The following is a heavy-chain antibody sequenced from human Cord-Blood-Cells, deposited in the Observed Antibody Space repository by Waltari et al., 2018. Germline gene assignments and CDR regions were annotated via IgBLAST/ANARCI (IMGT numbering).Heavy chain of an antibody. CDR1: GGSITSGSYY. D-gene: IGHD3-16*01. CDR3: ARAFGEGWFDP. CDR2: IYTSGST. Sequence: QVQLQESGPGLVKPSQTLSLTCTDPGGSITSGSYYLSWTRQPAGKGLELIGYIYTSGSTNYNPSLKSRVTISVDTSKNQFSLKLSSVTAADTAVYYCARAFGEGWFDPWGQGTLVTVSS. V-gene: IGHV4-61*09. J-gene: IGHJ5*02.